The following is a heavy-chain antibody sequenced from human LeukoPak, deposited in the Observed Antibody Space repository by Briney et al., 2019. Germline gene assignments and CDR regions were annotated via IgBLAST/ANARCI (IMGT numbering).Heavy chain of an antibody. CDR1: GFTFSSYA. CDR3: ARDLTQAAAGTVY. CDR2: ISYDGSNK. Sequence: PGGSLRLSCAASGFTFSSYAMHWVRQAPGKGLEWVAVISYDGSNKYYADSVKGRFTISRDNSKNTLYLQMNSLRAEDTAVYYCARDLTQAAAGTVYWGQGTLVTVSS. V-gene: IGHV3-30*04. J-gene: IGHJ4*02. D-gene: IGHD6-13*01.